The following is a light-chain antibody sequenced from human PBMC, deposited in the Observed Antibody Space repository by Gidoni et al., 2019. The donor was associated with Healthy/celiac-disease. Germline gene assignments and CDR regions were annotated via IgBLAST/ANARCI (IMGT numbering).Light chain of an antibody. CDR1: QSIRSW. CDR3: QQYNSYSKT. V-gene: IGKV1-5*03. Sequence: DIQMTQSPSTLSASVGDRVTITCRASQSIRSWLAWYQQKPGKAPKLLIYKASSLESGVPSRFSGSGSGTEFTLTISSLQPDDFATYYCQQYNSYSKTFGQXTKVEIK. CDR2: KAS. J-gene: IGKJ1*01.